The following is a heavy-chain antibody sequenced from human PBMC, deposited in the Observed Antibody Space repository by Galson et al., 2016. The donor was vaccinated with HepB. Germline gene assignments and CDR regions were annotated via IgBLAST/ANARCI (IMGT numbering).Heavy chain of an antibody. D-gene: IGHD6-19*01. CDR2: IWHDGSNQ. CDR3: ARESPHIAVPVLDD. V-gene: IGHV3-33*01. Sequence: SLRLSCAASGFVFSSYGIHWVRQAPGKGLEWVALIWHDGSNQYYEDSVKGRFTISRDNSKNTLYLQMNGLRAEDSAVYYCARESPHIAVPVLDDWGQGTLVTVSS. CDR1: GFVFSSYG. J-gene: IGHJ4*02.